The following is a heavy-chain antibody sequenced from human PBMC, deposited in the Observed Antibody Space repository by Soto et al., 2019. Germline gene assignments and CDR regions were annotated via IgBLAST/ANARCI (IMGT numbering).Heavy chain of an antibody. D-gene: IGHD2-8*01. CDR2: IYPGDSDT. J-gene: IGHJ5*02. Sequence: GESLKISCTGSGYTFPSYWIGWVRQMPGKGLEWMGIIYPGDSDTRYSPSFQGQVTISVDMSSSTAYLQLNSLKASDTAIYYCARQGPLLGYCTRPGCIVGWFDPWGPGTLVTVSS. CDR3: ARQGPLLGYCTRPGCIVGWFDP. CDR1: GYTFPSYW. V-gene: IGHV5-51*01.